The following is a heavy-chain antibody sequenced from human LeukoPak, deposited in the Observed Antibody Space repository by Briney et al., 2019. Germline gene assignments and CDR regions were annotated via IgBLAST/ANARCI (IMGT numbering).Heavy chain of an antibody. CDR1: GFTFSSYE. CDR2: ISSSGTTI. V-gene: IGHV3-48*03. CDR3: AREGACSGTSCLDAFDI. J-gene: IGHJ3*02. D-gene: IGHD2-2*01. Sequence: GGSLRLSCAASGFTFSSYEMNWVRQAPGRGLEWVSYISSSGTTIYYADSVRGRFTISRDNAKNSLYPQMNSLRAEDTAVYYCAREGACSGTSCLDAFDIWGQGTMVTVSS.